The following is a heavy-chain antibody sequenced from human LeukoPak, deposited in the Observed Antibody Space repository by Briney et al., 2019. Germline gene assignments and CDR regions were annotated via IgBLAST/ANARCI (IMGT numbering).Heavy chain of an antibody. Sequence: ASVKVSCKASGYTFTSYYIYWMRQAHGHGLDWMGIINPSGGRTNYAHKFQGRVTMTRDMSTSTVYMELSSLRSEDTAVYYCARAVADAFDVWGQGTMVTVSS. CDR2: INPSGGRT. D-gene: IGHD6-19*01. J-gene: IGHJ3*01. CDR1: GYTFTSYY. V-gene: IGHV1-46*01. CDR3: ARAVADAFDV.